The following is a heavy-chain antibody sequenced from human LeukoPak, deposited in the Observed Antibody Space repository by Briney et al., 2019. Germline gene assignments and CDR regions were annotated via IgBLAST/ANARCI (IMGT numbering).Heavy chain of an antibody. CDR2: INPAGTEK. CDR3: AKYSSFGTLLEVDS. CDR1: GFTFSNAW. J-gene: IGHJ5*01. Sequence: GGSLRLSCAASGFTFSNAWMNWVRQAPGEGLEWLANINPAGTEKYYVDSVKGRFAISRDNAKNSLFLQMNSLRAEDTAVYYCAKYSSFGTLLEVDSWGQGTLVTVSS. D-gene: IGHD4-11*01. V-gene: IGHV3-7*03.